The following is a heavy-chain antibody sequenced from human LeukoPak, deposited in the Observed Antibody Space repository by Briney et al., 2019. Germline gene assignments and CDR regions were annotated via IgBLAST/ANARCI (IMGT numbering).Heavy chain of an antibody. CDR3: ARGRQLVGRVVPLDP. J-gene: IGHJ5*02. V-gene: IGHV1-69*04. D-gene: IGHD6-6*01. CDR1: GGTFSSYA. Sequence: GASVKVSCKASGGTFSSYAISWVRQAPGQGLEWMGRIIPIFGIANYAQKFQGRVTITADKSTSTAYMELSSLRSEDTAVYYCARGRQLVGRVVPLDPWGQGTLVTVSS. CDR2: IIPIFGIA.